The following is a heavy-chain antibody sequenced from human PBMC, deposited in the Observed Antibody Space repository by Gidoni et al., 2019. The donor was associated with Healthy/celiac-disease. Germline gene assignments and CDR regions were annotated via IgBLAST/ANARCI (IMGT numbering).Heavy chain of an antibody. CDR1: GGSISSGSYY. CDR3: ARDSDYDSSGYYMDV. V-gene: IGHV4-61*02. CDR2: IYTSGST. D-gene: IGHD3-22*01. J-gene: IGHJ6*03. Sequence: QVQLQESGPGLVKPSQTLSPTRTASGGSISSGSYYWSWIRQPAGKGLEWIGRIYTSGSTNYNPSLKSRVTISVDTSKNQFSLKLSSVTAADTAVYYCARDSDYDSSGYYMDVWGKGTTVTVSS.